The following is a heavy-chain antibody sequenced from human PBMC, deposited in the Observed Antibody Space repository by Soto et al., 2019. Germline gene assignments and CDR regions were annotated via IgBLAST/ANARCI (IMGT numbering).Heavy chain of an antibody. CDR2: ISFDGSNK. V-gene: IGHV3-30*18. CDR3: AKGGIAPADPPEY. D-gene: IGHD6-13*01. J-gene: IGHJ4*02. CDR1: GFTFSGYG. Sequence: GGSLRLSCAASGFTFSGYGMQWVRQAPGKGLEWVAMISFDGSNKYYADSVKGRFTISRDNSKNTLYLQMSSLRAEDTAVYYCAKGGIAPADPPEYWGQGTLVTVSS.